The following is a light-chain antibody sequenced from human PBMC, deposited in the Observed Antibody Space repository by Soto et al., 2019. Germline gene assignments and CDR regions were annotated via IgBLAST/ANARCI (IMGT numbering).Light chain of an antibody. J-gene: IGLJ2*01. CDR1: SPNIGAGYD. CDR2: GNS. CDR3: QSYDSSLSGVV. Sequence: QSVLTQPPSVSGAPGQRVTISCTGSSPNIGAGYDVHWYQQLPGTGPKLLISGNSNRPSGVPDRFSGSKSGTSASLAITGLQAEDEADYYCQSYDSSLSGVVFGGGTKVTVL. V-gene: IGLV1-40*01.